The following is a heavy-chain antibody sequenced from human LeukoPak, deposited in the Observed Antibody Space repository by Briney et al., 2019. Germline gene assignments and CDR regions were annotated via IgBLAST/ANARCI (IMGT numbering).Heavy chain of an antibody. CDR3: ARYISSGLDY. V-gene: IGHV4-59*08. D-gene: IGHD6-6*01. Sequence: PSETLSLTCTVSGGSISNYYWNWIRQPPGKGLEWIGHIHYTGRTSYNPSLKSRVTISVDTSKNQFSLKVSYVNAADTAVYYCARYISSGLDYWGQGTLVTVSS. J-gene: IGHJ4*02. CDR2: IHYTGRT. CDR1: GGSISNYY.